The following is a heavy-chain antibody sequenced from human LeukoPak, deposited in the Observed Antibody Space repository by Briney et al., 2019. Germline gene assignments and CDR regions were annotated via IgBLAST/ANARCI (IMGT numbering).Heavy chain of an antibody. CDR3: ARLTYSSGYYFDS. V-gene: IGHV4-59*01. Sequence: PSETLSLTCTVSGGSISSYYWSWIRQPPGKGLEWIGYIYYSGSTHYNPSLKSRVTISVDTSKNLFSLKLSSVTAADTAVYYCARLTYSSGYYFDSWGQGTLVTVSS. J-gene: IGHJ4*02. CDR1: GGSISSYY. CDR2: IYYSGST. D-gene: IGHD6-19*01.